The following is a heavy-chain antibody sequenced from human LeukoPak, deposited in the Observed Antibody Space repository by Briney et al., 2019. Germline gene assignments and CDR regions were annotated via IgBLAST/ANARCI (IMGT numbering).Heavy chain of an antibody. CDR1: GFISSHFS. CDR3: AREEGYDSSGYFLNYYGMDV. J-gene: IGHJ6*02. D-gene: IGHD3-22*01. Sequence: GGSLRLSCAASGFISSHFSMNWVRQAPGKGLEWVSYISSTSGTIDYVDSVKGRFTVSRDNAKGIMHLQMNGLRDEDTAVYYCAREEGYDSSGYFLNYYGMDVWGQGTTVIVSS. CDR2: ISSTSGTI. V-gene: IGHV3-48*02.